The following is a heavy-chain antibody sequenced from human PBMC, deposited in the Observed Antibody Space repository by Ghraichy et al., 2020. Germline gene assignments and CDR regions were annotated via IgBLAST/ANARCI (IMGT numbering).Heavy chain of an antibody. CDR2: IFHSGIT. Sequence: SETLSLTCTVSGDSISTYYWSWIRQPPGKGLEWIGYIFHSGITNYNPSLKSRVTMSVDTSKNQFSLKLTSVTTADTAVYYCARGGGYLDPWGQGTLVTVSS. D-gene: IGHD3-16*01. CDR1: GDSISTYY. CDR3: ARGGGYLDP. J-gene: IGHJ5*02. V-gene: IGHV4-59*01.